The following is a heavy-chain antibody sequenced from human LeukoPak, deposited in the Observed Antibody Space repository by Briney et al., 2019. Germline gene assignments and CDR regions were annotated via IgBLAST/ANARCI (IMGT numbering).Heavy chain of an antibody. Sequence: PGRSLRLSCAASGFTFSSYGMHWVRQAPGKGLEWVAVIWYDGSNKYYADSVKGRFTISGDNSENTLYLQMNSLRAEDTAVYYCARDTSVAAADYWGQGTLVTVSS. V-gene: IGHV3-33*01. CDR3: ARDTSVAAADY. CDR2: IWYDGSNK. D-gene: IGHD6-13*01. CDR1: GFTFSSYG. J-gene: IGHJ4*02.